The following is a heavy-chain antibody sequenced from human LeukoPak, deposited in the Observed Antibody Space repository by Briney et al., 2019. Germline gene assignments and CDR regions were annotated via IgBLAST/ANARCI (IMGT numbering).Heavy chain of an antibody. J-gene: IGHJ4*02. CDR2: IIPILGIA. CDR3: ARPSKYSSSWYGDYFDY. V-gene: IGHV1-69*04. Sequence: SVKVSCKASGGTFSSYALSWVRQAPGQGLEWMGRIIPILGIANYAQKFQGRVTITSDKSTSTAYMELSSLRSEDTAVYYCARPSKYSSSWYGDYFDYWGQGTLVTVSS. CDR1: GGTFSSYA. D-gene: IGHD6-13*01.